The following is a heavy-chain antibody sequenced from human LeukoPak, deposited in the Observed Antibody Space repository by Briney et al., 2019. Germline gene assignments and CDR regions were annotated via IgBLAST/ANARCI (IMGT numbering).Heavy chain of an antibody. V-gene: IGHV3-23*05. CDR2: IYGSGNGAT. D-gene: IGHD5-12*01. J-gene: IGHJ4*02. CDR1: GFTFRTYS. Sequence: PGGSLRLSCAGSGFTFRTYSMTWVRQAPGKGLEWVSGIYGSGNGATFYADSVKGRFTISRDDSRGTLYLQMNGLRTEDTAMYYCTRRGGGYEFDYWGQGTPVTVSS. CDR3: TRRGGGYEFDY.